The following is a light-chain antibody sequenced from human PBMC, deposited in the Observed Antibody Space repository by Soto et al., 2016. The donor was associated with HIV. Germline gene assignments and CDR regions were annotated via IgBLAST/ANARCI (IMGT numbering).Light chain of an antibody. CDR3: QVWDSSSGHSVV. CDR1: NIGSKS. V-gene: IGLV3-21*03. J-gene: IGLJ2*01. Sequence: SYELTQPPSLSVAPGKTASITCGGNNIGSKSVHWYRQRPGQAPVLVVHGDSDRPSGIPERLSGSNSGNTATLTISRVEVGDEADYYCQVWDSSSGHSVVIGGGTKLTVL. CDR2: GDS.